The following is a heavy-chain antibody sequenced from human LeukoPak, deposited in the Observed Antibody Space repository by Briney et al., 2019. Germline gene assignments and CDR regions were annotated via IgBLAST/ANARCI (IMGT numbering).Heavy chain of an antibody. CDR1: GFTFSSYA. CDR2: ISYDGSNK. J-gene: IGHJ4*02. D-gene: IGHD6-19*01. CDR3: AREPEQWLVVYFDY. Sequence: PGGSLRLSCAASGFTFSSYAMHWVRQAPGKGLEWVAVISYDGSNKYYADSVKGRFTISRDNSKNTPYLQMNSLRAEDTAVYYCAREPEQWLVVYFDYWGQGTLVTVSS. V-gene: IGHV3-30-3*01.